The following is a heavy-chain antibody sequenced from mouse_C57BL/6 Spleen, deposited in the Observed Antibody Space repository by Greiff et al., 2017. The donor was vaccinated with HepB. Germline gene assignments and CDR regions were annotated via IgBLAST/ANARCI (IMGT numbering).Heavy chain of an antibody. D-gene: IGHD2-1*01. V-gene: IGHV1-50*01. CDR1: GYTFTSYW. CDR3: ARRLYYGNYYAMDY. J-gene: IGHJ4*01. Sequence: VQLQQPGAELVKPGASVKLSCKASGYTFTSYWMQWVKQRPGQGLEWIGEIDPSDSYTNYNQKFKGKATLTVDTSSSTAYMQLSSLTSEDSAVYYCARRLYYGNYYAMDYWGQGTSVTVSS. CDR2: IDPSDSYT.